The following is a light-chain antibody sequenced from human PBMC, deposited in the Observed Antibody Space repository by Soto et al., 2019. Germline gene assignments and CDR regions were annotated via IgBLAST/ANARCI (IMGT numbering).Light chain of an antibody. Sequence: IRMTQSPSTQSASIGDRVIITCRASQSISNWLAWCQQKPGRAPKLLIHKASSLESGVPSRFSGSGSGTEFTLPISSLQPDDFATYYCQQYKTYPWTFGHGTKVEIK. V-gene: IGKV1-5*03. CDR3: QQYKTYPWT. J-gene: IGKJ1*01. CDR2: KAS. CDR1: QSISNW.